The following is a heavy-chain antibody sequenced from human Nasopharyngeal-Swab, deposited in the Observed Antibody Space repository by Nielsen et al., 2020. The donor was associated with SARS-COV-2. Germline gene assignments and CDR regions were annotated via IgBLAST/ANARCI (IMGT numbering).Heavy chain of an antibody. CDR1: EFSSSDYY. V-gene: IGHV3-11*06. J-gene: IGHJ4*02. D-gene: IGHD4-17*01. Sequence: GESLKISCAASEFSSSDYYMSWIRQAQGKGLEWVAYISSDRSIYTFYADSVKGRFTISRDTAKNSLSLQMDSLRVEDTAVYFCARVEDNFGDYIDYWGQGTLVAVSS. CDR3: ARVEDNFGDYIDY. CDR2: ISSDRSIYT.